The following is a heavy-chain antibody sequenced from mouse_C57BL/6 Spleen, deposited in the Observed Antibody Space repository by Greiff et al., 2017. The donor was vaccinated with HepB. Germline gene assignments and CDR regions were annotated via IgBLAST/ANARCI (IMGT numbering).Heavy chain of an antibody. Sequence: VQLKESGAELVRPGASVKLSCTASGFNIKDYYMHWVKQRPEQGLEWIGRIDPEDGDTEYAPKFQGKATMTADTSSNTAYLQLSSLTSEDTAVYYCTTWAYGSSYVGWYFDVWGTGTTVTVSS. CDR3: TTWAYGSSYVGWYFDV. V-gene: IGHV14-1*01. J-gene: IGHJ1*03. CDR1: GFNIKDYY. CDR2: IDPEDGDT. D-gene: IGHD1-1*01.